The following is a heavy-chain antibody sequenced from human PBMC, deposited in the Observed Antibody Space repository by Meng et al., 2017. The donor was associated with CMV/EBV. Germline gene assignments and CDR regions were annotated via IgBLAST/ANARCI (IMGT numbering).Heavy chain of an antibody. CDR2: IKQDGSEK. D-gene: IGHD3-3*01. Sequence: GGSLRLSYAASGFTFSSYWMYWVRQAPGKGLVWVANIKQDGSEKYYVDSVKGRFTISRDNAKNSLYLQMNSLRAEDTAVYYCARDRYYDFWSGYYSDYYYGMDVWGQGTTVTVSS. CDR1: GFTFSSYW. CDR3: ARDRYYDFWSGYYSDYYYGMDV. J-gene: IGHJ6*02. V-gene: IGHV3-7*01.